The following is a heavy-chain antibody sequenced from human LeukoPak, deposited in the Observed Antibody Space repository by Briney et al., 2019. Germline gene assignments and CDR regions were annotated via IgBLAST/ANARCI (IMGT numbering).Heavy chain of an antibody. V-gene: IGHV4-34*01. CDR3: ARGHLPYKAARFWFDP. D-gene: IGHD6-6*01. Sequence: SETLSLTCAVYGGSFSGYYWSWIRQPPGKGLEWIGEINHSGSTNYNPSLKSRVTISVDTSKNQFSLKLSSVTAADTAVYYCARGHLPYKAARFWFDPWGQGTLVTVSS. J-gene: IGHJ5*02. CDR2: INHSGST. CDR1: GGSFSGYY.